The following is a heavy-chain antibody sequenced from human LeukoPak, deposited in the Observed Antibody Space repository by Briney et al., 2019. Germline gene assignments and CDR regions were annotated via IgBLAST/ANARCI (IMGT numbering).Heavy chain of an antibody. D-gene: IGHD2/OR15-2a*01. J-gene: IGHJ6*03. V-gene: IGHV4-30-4*08. CDR3: ARGTTMHYYYYMDV. CDR2: IYYSGST. CDR1: GGSISSGDYY. Sequence: PSETLSLTCTVSGGSISSGDYYWSWIRQPPGKGLEWIGYIYYSGSTSYNPSLKSRVTMSVDSSKNQLSLKLSSVTAADTAVYYCARGTTMHYYYYMDVWGKGTTVTVSS.